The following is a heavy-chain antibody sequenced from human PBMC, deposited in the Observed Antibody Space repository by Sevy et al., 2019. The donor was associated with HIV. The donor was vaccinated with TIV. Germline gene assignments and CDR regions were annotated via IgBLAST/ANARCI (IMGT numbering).Heavy chain of an antibody. Sequence: GGSLRLSCAASGLTFSNAWMSWVRQAPGKGLEWVGRIKSKTDGGTTDYAAPVRDRFTISTDDSKNTLYLQMNSLKTDDTAVYYCTTDQGGYDYWGQGTLVTVSS. CDR1: GLTFSNAW. D-gene: IGHD5-12*01. J-gene: IGHJ4*02. V-gene: IGHV3-15*01. CDR2: IKSKTDGGTT. CDR3: TTDQGGYDY.